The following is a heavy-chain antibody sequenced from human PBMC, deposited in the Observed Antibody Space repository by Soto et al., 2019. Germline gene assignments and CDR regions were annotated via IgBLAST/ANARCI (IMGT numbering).Heavy chain of an antibody. J-gene: IGHJ5*01. V-gene: IGHV4-30-4*01. Sequence: NPSETLSLTCSVSGDSISTVDYFWAWIRQPPGQALEYIGYIYKSTTTYYNPSFESRVAISLDTSKSQFSLNVTSVTAADTAVYFCARGRYCLTGRCFPNWFDSWGQGTPVPVSP. CDR1: GDSISTVDYF. CDR2: IYKSTTT. D-gene: IGHD2-15*01. CDR3: ARGRYCLTGRCFPNWFDS.